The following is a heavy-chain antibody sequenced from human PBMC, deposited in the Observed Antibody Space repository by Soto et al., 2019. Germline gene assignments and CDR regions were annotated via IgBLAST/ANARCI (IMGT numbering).Heavy chain of an antibody. J-gene: IGHJ4*02. CDR1: GDSITSSSYY. CDR3: ARSTIAPRLFMFPFDS. V-gene: IGHV4-39*01. D-gene: IGHD6-6*01. Sequence: QKQLQESGPGLVKPSETLSLTCTVSGDSITSSSYYWGWIRQSPGKGLECIASIYYDGNTYYNPSLKSPVTITLDTSKNQFSLRLTSVTAADTAVYYCARSTIAPRLFMFPFDSWGQGTLVTVSS. CDR2: IYYDGNT.